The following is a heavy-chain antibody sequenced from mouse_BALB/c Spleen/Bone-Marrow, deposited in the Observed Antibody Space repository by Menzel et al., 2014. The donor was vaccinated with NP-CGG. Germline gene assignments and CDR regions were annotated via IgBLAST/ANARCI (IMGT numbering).Heavy chain of an antibody. Sequence: QVQLKESGPELVKPGASVRISCKASGYTFTSYYIHWVKQRPGQGLEWIGWIYPGNVNTKYKEKFKGKATLTADKSSSTAYRQVSKLTSEDSAVYFCAREASWKFDYWGQGTTLTVSS. CDR1: GYTFTSYY. D-gene: IGHD3-2*02. CDR2: IYPGNVNT. CDR3: AREASWKFDY. J-gene: IGHJ2*01. V-gene: IGHV1S56*01.